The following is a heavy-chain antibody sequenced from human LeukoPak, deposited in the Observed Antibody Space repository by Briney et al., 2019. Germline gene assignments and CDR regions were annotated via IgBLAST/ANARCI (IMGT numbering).Heavy chain of an antibody. D-gene: IGHD6-13*01. J-gene: IGHJ4*02. CDR2: IYYSGST. CDR3: ASQLGIAPYYFDY. V-gene: IGHV4-59*08. CDR1: GGSISSYY. Sequence: SETLSLTRTVSGGSISSYYWSWIRQPPGKGLEWIGYIYYSGSTNYNPSLKSRVTISVDTSKNQFSLKLSSVTAADTAVYYCASQLGIAPYYFDYWGQGTLVTVSS.